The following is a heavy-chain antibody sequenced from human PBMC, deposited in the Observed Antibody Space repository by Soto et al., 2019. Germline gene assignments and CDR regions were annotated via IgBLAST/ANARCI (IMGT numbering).Heavy chain of an antibody. D-gene: IGHD3-3*01. CDR1: GYTFTSYA. J-gene: IGHJ4*02. CDR3: ASPGKRFLEWPTDY. Sequence: ASVKVSCKASGYTFTSYAMHWVRQAPGQRLEWTGWINAGNGNTKYSQKYQGRDTITRDTSASTAYMELSSLRSEDTAVYYCASPGKRFLEWPTDYWGQGTLVTVSS. V-gene: IGHV1-3*01. CDR2: INAGNGNT.